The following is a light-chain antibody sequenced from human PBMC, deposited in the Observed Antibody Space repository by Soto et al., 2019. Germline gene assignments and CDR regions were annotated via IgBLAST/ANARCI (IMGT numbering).Light chain of an antibody. Sequence: EIVMTQSPATLSVSPGGRATLSCRASQTINSNVAWYQQKPGQAPRLLVYGASTRATGFPARFSGSGSGPDFTLTISTLQSEDFAVYSCQQDNEGPLWTFGRGTKVDIK. CDR3: QQDNEGPLWT. V-gene: IGKV3-15*01. CDR2: GAS. J-gene: IGKJ1*01. CDR1: QTINSN.